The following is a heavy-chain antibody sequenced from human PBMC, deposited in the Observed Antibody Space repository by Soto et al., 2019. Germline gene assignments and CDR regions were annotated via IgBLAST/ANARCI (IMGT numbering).Heavy chain of an antibody. CDR2: ISYDGSNQ. D-gene: IGHD6-19*01. J-gene: IGHJ4*02. Sequence: QVQLVESGGGVVQPGRSLRLSCAASGFTFSSYAMHWVRQAPGKGLEWVAVISYDGSNQYYADSVKGRFTISRDNSKDTLYLQVNSLRAEDTAVYYCARDEIAVAGMEFDYWGQGTLVTVSS. CDR1: GFTFSSYA. V-gene: IGHV3-30-3*01. CDR3: ARDEIAVAGMEFDY.